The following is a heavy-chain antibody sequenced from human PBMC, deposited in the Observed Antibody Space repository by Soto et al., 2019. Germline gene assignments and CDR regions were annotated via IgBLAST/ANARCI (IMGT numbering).Heavy chain of an antibody. CDR2: ISPYNYNT. J-gene: IGHJ6*02. CDR3: ARAQSFDRNYYYGRDV. Sequence: ASVKVSCKTSGYSFTSYGISWVRQAPGQGLEWMGWISPYNYNTYYAQRLLGRVTLTTDTSTSTVYMELRSLRSDDSAVYYCARAQSFDRNYYYGRDVRGQ. CDR1: GYSFTSYG. V-gene: IGHV1-18*01.